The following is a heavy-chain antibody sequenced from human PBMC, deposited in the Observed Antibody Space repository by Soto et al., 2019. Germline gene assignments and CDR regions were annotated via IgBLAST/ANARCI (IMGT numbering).Heavy chain of an antibody. V-gene: IGHV3-33*08. D-gene: IGHD3-22*01. J-gene: IGHJ4*02. CDR2: IWYDGSKK. Sequence: GGSLRLSCAASGFTFSSYGMHWVRQAPGKGLEWVAVIWYDGSKKYYADSVKGRFTISRDNSKNTLYLQMNSLRAEDTAVYYCARVVYYHSSGYTTGGFDYWGQGTMVTVSS. CDR1: GFTFSSYG. CDR3: ARVVYYHSSGYTTGGFDY.